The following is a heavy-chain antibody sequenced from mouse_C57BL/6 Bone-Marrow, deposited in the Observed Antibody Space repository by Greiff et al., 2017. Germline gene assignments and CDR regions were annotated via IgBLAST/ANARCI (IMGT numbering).Heavy chain of an antibody. D-gene: IGHD2-5*01. CDR1: GFSLSTFGMG. Sequence: QVTLKVSGPGILQPSQTLSLTCSFSGFSLSTFGMGVGWIRQPSGKGLEWLAPIWWDDDNYYNPALKSRLTISKDTSKNQVVLKIANVETADTATYYCARPAYYSNYVYWGQGTTLTVSS. J-gene: IGHJ2*01. CDR2: IWWDDDN. CDR3: ARPAYYSNYVY. V-gene: IGHV8-8*01.